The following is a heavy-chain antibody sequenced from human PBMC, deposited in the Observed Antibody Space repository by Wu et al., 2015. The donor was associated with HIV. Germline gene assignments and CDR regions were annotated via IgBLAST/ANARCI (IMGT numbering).Heavy chain of an antibody. CDR3: ARDHKEQWLTTGGL. CDR2: INPNSGDT. J-gene: IGHJ4*02. Sequence: QVHLVQSGAEVKKPGASVKVSCKASGYTFTDFFIHWVRQAPGQGLEWMGWINPNSGDTEFAQRFQGRVTMTRDTSIRTAYMGLSSLTSDDTAIYYCARDHKEQWLTTGGLWGQGTLVTVSS. CDR1: GYTFTDFF. D-gene: IGHD6-19*01. V-gene: IGHV1-2*02.